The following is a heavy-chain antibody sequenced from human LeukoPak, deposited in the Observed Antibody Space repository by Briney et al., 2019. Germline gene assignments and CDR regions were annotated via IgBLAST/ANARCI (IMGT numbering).Heavy chain of an antibody. Sequence: SETLSLTCTVSGGSISSYYWSWIRQPPGKGLEWIGYIHYSGTTNYNPSLKSRVIISVDTSKNQFSLNLSSVTAADTALYYCAKTLSGSAYDAFDIWGQGTMVTVSS. D-gene: IGHD6-25*01. CDR2: IHYSGTT. J-gene: IGHJ3*02. CDR1: GGSISSYY. CDR3: AKTLSGSAYDAFDI. V-gene: IGHV4-59*08.